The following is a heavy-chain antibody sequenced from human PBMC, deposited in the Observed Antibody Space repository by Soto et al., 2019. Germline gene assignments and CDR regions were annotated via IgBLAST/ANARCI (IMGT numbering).Heavy chain of an antibody. Sequence: QVQLVESGGGVVQPGRSLRLSCAASGFTFSSYAMHWVRQAPGKGLEWVAVISYDGSNKYYADSVKGRFTISRDNSKNTLNLQMNSLRAADTAVYYCARDGSVGQLVLFGWFDPWGQGTLVTVSS. CDR2: ISYDGSNK. CDR1: GFTFSSYA. D-gene: IGHD6-6*01. V-gene: IGHV3-30-3*01. J-gene: IGHJ5*02. CDR3: ARDGSVGQLVLFGWFDP.